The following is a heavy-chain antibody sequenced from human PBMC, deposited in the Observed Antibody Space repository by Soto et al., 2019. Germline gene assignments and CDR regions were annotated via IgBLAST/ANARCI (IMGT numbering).Heavy chain of an antibody. J-gene: IGHJ6*02. CDR3: ATQYYDFWSGYSADYYGMDV. D-gene: IGHD3-3*01. CDR2: ISAYNGNT. Sequence: ASVKVSCKAAGYTFTSYGISWVRHAPGQGLEWMGWISAYNGNTNYAQKLQGRVTMTTDTSTSTAYMKLRSLRSDDTAVYYCATQYYDFWSGYSADYYGMDVWGQGPTVTVSS. CDR1: GYTFTSYG. V-gene: IGHV1-18*01.